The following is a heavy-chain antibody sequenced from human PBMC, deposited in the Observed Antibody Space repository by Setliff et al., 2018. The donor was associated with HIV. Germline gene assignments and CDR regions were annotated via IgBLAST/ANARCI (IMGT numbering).Heavy chain of an antibody. J-gene: IGHJ5*02. V-gene: IGHV4-39*01. D-gene: IGHD6-19*01. CDR1: GDSITSGHFY. CDR3: ARPHSGRGGGAYFDP. CDR2: ILDGRVT. Sequence: KPSETLPLTCTVSGDSITSGHFYWSWIRQAPGKGLEWIGNILDGRVTFFNPSLRGRVTISVDASKNQVSLNLRSVTAADSAVYHCARPHSGRGGGAYFDPWGQGILVTVSS.